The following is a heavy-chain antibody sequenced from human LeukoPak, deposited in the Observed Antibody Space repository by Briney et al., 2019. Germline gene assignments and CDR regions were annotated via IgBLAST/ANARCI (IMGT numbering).Heavy chain of an antibody. D-gene: IGHD3-10*01. CDR1: GFTFDDYA. Sequence: GGSLRLSCAASGFTFDDYAMHGVRQAPGKGLEWVSGISWNSGSIGYADSVKGRFTISRDNAKNSLYLQMNSLRAEDTALYYCAKSLGLLWFGELALFDYWSQGTLVTVSS. CDR2: ISWNSGSI. V-gene: IGHV3-9*01. J-gene: IGHJ4*02. CDR3: AKSLGLLWFGELALFDY.